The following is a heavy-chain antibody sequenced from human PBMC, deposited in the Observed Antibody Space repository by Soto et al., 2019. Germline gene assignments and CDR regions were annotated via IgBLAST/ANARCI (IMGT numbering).Heavy chain of an antibody. CDR3: AATGGHYFGLDI. CDR1: DHTFTYYG. Sequence: QAQLLQSGGEVKKPGASVKVSCNASDHTFTYYGINWVRRAPGPGLEWMGWISGYNGNTKYAQKFQDRVTMSADTTTRTAYMEMRSLTSDYAAVYFCAATGGHYFGLDIWGQGTTVTVSS. J-gene: IGHJ6*02. CDR2: ISGYNGNT. V-gene: IGHV1-18*01. D-gene: IGHD2-8*02.